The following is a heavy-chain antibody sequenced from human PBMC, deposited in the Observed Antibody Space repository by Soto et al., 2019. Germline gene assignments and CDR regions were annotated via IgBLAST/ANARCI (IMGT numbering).Heavy chain of an antibody. CDR1: GYTFSGYW. V-gene: IGHV3-7*05. J-gene: IGHJ6*02. Sequence: EVQLVESGGGLVQPGGCLRLSCAASGYTFSGYWMSWVRQAPGKGLEWVANIKQDGSEQFYVDSVKGRFTISRDNAKNSLYLQMNSLRAEDTAVYDCAREAVWGQGTTVTVSS. CDR2: IKQDGSEQ. CDR3: AREAV.